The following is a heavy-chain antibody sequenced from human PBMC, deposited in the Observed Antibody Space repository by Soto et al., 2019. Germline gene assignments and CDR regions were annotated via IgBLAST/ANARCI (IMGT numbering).Heavy chain of an antibody. CDR2: ISGSGGGT. D-gene: IGHD3-3*01. CDR3: AKSPYHYDFWSGLNVFDI. Sequence: GGSLRLSCAASGFTFSTYAMSWVRQAPGKGLEWVSSISGSGGGTYYADSVKGRFTISRDNSKNTLYLQMNSLRVEDTAVYYCAKSPYHYDFWSGLNVFDIWGQGKMVTVSS. CDR1: GFTFSTYA. V-gene: IGHV3-23*01. J-gene: IGHJ3*02.